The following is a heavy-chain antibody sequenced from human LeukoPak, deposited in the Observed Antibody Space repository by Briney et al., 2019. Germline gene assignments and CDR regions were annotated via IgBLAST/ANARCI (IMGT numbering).Heavy chain of an antibody. Sequence: GGSLRLSCAASGFTFSSYEMNWVRQAPGKGLEWVAVISYDGSNKYYADSVKGRFTISRDNAKNSLYLQMNSLRAEDTAVYYCARRGSRITMVRGARGGWFDPWGQGTLVTVSS. D-gene: IGHD3-10*01. CDR1: GFTFSSYE. V-gene: IGHV3-30*04. CDR2: ISYDGSNK. J-gene: IGHJ5*02. CDR3: ARRGSRITMVRGARGGWFDP.